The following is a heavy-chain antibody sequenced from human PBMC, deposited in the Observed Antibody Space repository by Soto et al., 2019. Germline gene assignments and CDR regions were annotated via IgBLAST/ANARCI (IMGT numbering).Heavy chain of an antibody. J-gene: IGHJ5*02. CDR3: VRRHVSATGIDWFDP. CDR2: INAANGDT. V-gene: IGHV1-3*01. Sequence: ASVKVSCKASGYTFTSYGIHWVRQAPGQRLEWMGWINAANGDTKYSPKFQGRVTITRDTSASTAYMELSSLRSEDTAVYYCVRRHVSATGIDWFDPWGQGPLITVA. CDR1: GYTFTSYG. D-gene: IGHD6-13*01.